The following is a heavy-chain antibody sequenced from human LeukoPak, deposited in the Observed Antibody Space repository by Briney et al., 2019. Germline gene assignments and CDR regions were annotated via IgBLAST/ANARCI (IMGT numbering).Heavy chain of an antibody. CDR1: GGSISSGDYY. V-gene: IGHV4-30-4*08. Sequence: PSETLSLTCTVSGGSISSGDYYWSWIRQPPGKGLEWIGYIYYSGSTYYNPSLKSRVTISVDTSKNQFSLKLSSVTAADTAAYYCARGVSHYYDSSGYYYLYFDYWGQGTLVTVSS. CDR2: IYYSGST. D-gene: IGHD3-22*01. J-gene: IGHJ4*02. CDR3: ARGVSHYYDSSGYYYLYFDY.